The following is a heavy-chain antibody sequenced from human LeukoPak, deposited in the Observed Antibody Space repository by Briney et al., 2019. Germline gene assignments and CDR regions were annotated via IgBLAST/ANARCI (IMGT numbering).Heavy chain of an antibody. Sequence: ASVKVSCKASGYSFTDYDFSWVRQARGQGLEWLGWVSIYNDNTNYAREFQDRITMTTDISTSTAYMELKSLTSDDTAVYFCARTGHYQFDSWGQGTLVTVSS. J-gene: IGHJ4*02. V-gene: IGHV1-18*01. CDR1: GYSFTDYD. D-gene: IGHD3-9*01. CDR2: VSIYNDNT. CDR3: ARTGHYQFDS.